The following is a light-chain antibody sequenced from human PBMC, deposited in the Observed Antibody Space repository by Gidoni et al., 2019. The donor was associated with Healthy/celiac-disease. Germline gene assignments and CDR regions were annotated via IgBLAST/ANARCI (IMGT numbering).Light chain of an antibody. CDR2: EDN. V-gene: IGLV6-57*01. CDR3: QSYDSSNVV. Sequence: NLMLTPPNSVSESPGTTVTISCTRSSGSIASNYVQWYQQRPGSSPTTVIYEDNQRPSGGPDRFSGSIDSSSNAASLTISGLKTEDEAYYYCQSYDSSNVVFGGGTKLTVL. CDR1: SGSIASNY. J-gene: IGLJ2*01.